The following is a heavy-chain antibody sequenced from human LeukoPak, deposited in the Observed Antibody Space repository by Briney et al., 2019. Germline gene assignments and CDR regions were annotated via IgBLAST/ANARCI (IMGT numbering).Heavy chain of an antibody. V-gene: IGHV1-18*01. CDR2: ISAYNGNT. CDR1: GYTFTSYG. CDR3: ARARVAAAGRAWDAFDI. J-gene: IGHJ3*02. D-gene: IGHD6-13*01. Sequence: ASVKVSCKASGYTFTSYGISWVRQAPGQGLEWMGWISAYNGNTNYAQKLQGRVTMTTDTSTSTAYMELSRLRSDDTAVYYCARARVAAAGRAWDAFDIWGQGTMVTVSS.